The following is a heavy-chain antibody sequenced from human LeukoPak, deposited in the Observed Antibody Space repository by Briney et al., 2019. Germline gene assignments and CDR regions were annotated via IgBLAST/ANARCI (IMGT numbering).Heavy chain of an antibody. Sequence: GASVKVSCKASGYTFTGYYMHWVRQAPGQGLEWMGWINPNSGGTNYAQKFQGRVTMTRDTSISTAYMELSRLRSDDTAVYYCARDVGDYGDYVTGFDYWGQGTLVTVS. CDR2: INPNSGGT. V-gene: IGHV1-2*02. J-gene: IGHJ4*02. CDR1: GYTFTGYY. D-gene: IGHD4-17*01. CDR3: ARDVGDYGDYVTGFDY.